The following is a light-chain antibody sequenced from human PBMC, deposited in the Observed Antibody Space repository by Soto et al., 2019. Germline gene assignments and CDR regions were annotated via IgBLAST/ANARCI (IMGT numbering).Light chain of an antibody. CDR1: QSVGSSY. Sequence: EIVLTQSPGTLSLSPGERATLSCRASQSVGSSYLAWYQQKPGQAPRLLIYGASSRATGIPDRFSGSGSGTDFTLTISRLEPEDFAVYYCQQYGISPRTFGQGTKLEIK. CDR2: GAS. J-gene: IGKJ2*01. CDR3: QQYGISPRT. V-gene: IGKV3-20*01.